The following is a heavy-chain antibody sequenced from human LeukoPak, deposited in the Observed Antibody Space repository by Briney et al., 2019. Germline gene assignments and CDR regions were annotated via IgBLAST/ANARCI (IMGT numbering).Heavy chain of an antibody. D-gene: IGHD6-6*01. Sequence: PSETLSLTCSVSGGSISDAYWSWVRQSPGNQMEWIGYVYDENEGTNYNPSLKSRVSISLDTSKKQFSLTMKSVTAADTAVYYCATNALLVPSTFDSWGRGTLVTVSS. CDR1: GGSISDAY. V-gene: IGHV4-4*08. CDR2: VYDENEGT. J-gene: IGHJ4*02. CDR3: ATNALLVPSTFDS.